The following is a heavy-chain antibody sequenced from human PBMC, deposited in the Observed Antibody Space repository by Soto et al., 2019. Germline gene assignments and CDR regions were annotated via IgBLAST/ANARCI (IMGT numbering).Heavy chain of an antibody. Sequence: ASVKVSCKASGYTFTSYAMHWVRQSPGQRLEWMGWINAGNGNTKYSQKFQGRVTITRDTSASTAYMELSSLRSEDTAVYYCARDAGYCSGGSCYFSQSYYAMDVWGQGTTVTVSS. CDR2: INAGNGNT. CDR3: ARDAGYCSGGSCYFSQSYYAMDV. J-gene: IGHJ6*02. CDR1: GYTFTSYA. D-gene: IGHD2-15*01. V-gene: IGHV1-3*01.